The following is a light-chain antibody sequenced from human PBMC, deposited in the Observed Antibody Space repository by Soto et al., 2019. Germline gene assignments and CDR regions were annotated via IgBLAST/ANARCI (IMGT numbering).Light chain of an antibody. CDR3: NSFTNSNTYV. CDR2: DVS. CDR1: SSDVGGYNY. J-gene: IGLJ1*01. Sequence: QSVLTQPASVSGSPGQSIAISCTGTSSDVGGYNYVTWYQQHPGKAPKLMIYDVSNRPSGVSDRFSGSKSGNTASLTISGLQAEDEGDYYCNSFTNSNTYVFGTGTKLTVL. V-gene: IGLV2-14*03.